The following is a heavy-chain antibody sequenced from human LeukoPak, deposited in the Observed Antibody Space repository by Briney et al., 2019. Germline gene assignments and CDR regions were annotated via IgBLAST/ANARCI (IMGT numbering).Heavy chain of an antibody. CDR2: INPSAGST. CDR3: ARDLSPGTVTIFNY. CDR1: GGTFTSCY. J-gene: IGHJ4*02. D-gene: IGHD4-17*01. Sequence: ASVKVSCKASGGTFTSCYMHWVRQAPGQGLEWMGIINPSAGSTSYAQKFQGRVTMTRDLSTSTVYMELSSLRSEDTAMYYCARDLSPGTVTIFNYWGQGSLVTVSS. V-gene: IGHV1-46*01.